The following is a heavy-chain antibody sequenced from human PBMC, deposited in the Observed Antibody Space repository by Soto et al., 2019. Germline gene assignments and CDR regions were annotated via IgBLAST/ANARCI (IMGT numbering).Heavy chain of an antibody. CDR3: ARGGSDVDA. J-gene: IGHJ5*02. D-gene: IGHD3-10*01. CDR1: GFTFSGYW. CDR2: IKHDGSEK. V-gene: IGHV3-7*05. Sequence: EVQLVESGGGLVQPGGSLRLSCAASGFTFSGYWMTWVRQAPGKGLEWVGNIKHDGSEKNYVDSVKGRFTFSRDNAKNSLYLQMNSLRVEDTAVYYCARGGSDVDAWGQGTLVTVSS.